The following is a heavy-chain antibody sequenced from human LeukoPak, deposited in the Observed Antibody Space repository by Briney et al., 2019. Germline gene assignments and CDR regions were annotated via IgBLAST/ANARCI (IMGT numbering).Heavy chain of an antibody. CDR2: FDPEDGET. CDR3: ATVYGYYFDY. CDR1: GYTLTELS. J-gene: IGHJ4*02. Sequence: ASVTVSFTVSGYTLTELSMHWVRQAPGKGLEWMGGFDPEDGETIYAQKFQGRVTMTEDTSTDTAYMELSSLRSEDTAVYYCATVYGYYFDYWGQGTLVTVSS. D-gene: IGHD2-8*01. V-gene: IGHV1-24*01.